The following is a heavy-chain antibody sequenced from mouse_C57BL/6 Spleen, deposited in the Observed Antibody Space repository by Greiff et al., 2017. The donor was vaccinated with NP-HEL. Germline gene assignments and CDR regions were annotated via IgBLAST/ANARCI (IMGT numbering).Heavy chain of an antibody. Sequence: VQLQQSVAELVRPGASVKLSCTASGFNFKNTYMHWVKQRPEQGLEWIGRIDPANGNTKYAPKFQGKATITADTSSNTAYMQLSSLTSEDTDLYNCAREFISAVVAMDYWGQGTSVTVSS. J-gene: IGHJ4*01. CDR1: GFNFKNTY. CDR3: AREFISAVVAMDY. CDR2: IDPANGNT. D-gene: IGHD1-1*01. V-gene: IGHV14-3*01.